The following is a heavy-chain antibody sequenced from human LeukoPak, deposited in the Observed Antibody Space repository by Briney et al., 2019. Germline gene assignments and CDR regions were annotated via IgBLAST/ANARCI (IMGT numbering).Heavy chain of an antibody. CDR3: VRAVGSRGPFDF. J-gene: IGHJ4*02. V-gene: IGHV3-64D*06. Sequence: PGGSLRLSCSASGFTFSTYAMHWVRQAPGEGLEYVSGISSNGGSTYYTDSVKGRFTISRDNSKNTLYLQMSSLRPEDTAVYSCVRAVGSRGPFDFWGQGALVTVSS. CDR2: ISSNGGST. CDR1: GFTFSTYA. D-gene: IGHD1-26*01.